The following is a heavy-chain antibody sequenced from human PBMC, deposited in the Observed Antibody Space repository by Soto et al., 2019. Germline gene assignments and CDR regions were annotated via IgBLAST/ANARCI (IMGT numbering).Heavy chain of an antibody. V-gene: IGHV4-39*01. CDR2: IDYRGNT. CDR1: GGSMSSSTYY. D-gene: IGHD5-18*01. Sequence: QLQLQESGPGLVKPSETLSLTCTVSGGSMSSSTYYWGWVRQPPGKGLEWVGSIDYRGNTYYNPSLKSRVCISVDTSKNELFLRLSSVTAADTAVYYCARHKAVGGYCNSYDGFGPCGQGTLVIVSS. CDR3: ARHKAVGGYCNSYDGFGP. J-gene: IGHJ5*02.